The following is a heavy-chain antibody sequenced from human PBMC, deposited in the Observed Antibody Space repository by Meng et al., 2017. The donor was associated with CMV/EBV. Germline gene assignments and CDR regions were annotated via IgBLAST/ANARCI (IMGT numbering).Heavy chain of an antibody. D-gene: IGHD6-13*01. Sequence: QAQLRATSPYRLNPSHTLAITCNDSGGSISRCYYYWTRTRQPPGRGLEWIGYIYYSGSTYYNPSLKSRVTISVDTSKNQFSLKLSSVTAADTAVYYCARAQYSSSCDYWGQGTLVTVSS. V-gene: IGHV4-30-4*08. CDR3: ARAQYSSSCDY. CDR2: IYYSGST. CDR1: GGSISRCYYY. J-gene: IGHJ4*02.